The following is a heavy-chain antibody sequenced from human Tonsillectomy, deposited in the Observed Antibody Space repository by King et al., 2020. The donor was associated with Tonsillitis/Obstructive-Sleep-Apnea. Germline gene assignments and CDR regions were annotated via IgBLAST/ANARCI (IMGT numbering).Heavy chain of an antibody. Sequence: VQLVESGGGVVQPGRSLRLSCAASGFTFSSYAMHWVRQAPGKGLEWVAVISYDGSNEYCADSVKGRFTISRDNSKNTLYLQMNSLRAEDTAVYYCAIDIAAAGTYYGMDVWGQGTTVTFSS. CDR3: AIDIAAAGTYYGMDV. CDR2: ISYDGSNE. CDR1: GFTFSSYA. J-gene: IGHJ6*02. V-gene: IGHV3-30*04. D-gene: IGHD6-13*01.